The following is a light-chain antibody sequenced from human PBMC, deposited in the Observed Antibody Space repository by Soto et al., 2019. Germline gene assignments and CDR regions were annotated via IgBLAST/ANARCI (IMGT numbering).Light chain of an antibody. CDR3: QQYSSSPWT. V-gene: IGKV3-20*01. CDR2: GAS. J-gene: IGKJ1*01. CDR1: QSVSSSY. Sequence: EIVLTQSPGTLSLSPGERATLSCRASQSVSSSYLAWYRQKPGQAPRLHIYGASSRATGIPDRFSGSGSGTDFTLNISRLEPEDFAVYYCQQYSSSPWTFGQGTKVEIK.